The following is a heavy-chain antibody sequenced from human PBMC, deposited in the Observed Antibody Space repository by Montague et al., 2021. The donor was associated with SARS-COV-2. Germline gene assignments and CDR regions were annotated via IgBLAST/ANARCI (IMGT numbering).Heavy chain of an antibody. Sequence: SETLYLTCTVSGCSISSSSYYWGWIRQPPGKGLEWIGSIYYSGSTYYNPSLKSRVTISVDTSKNQFSLKLSSVTAADTAVYYCARVGRQQLVRLSGMDVWGQGTTVTVSS. CDR2: IYYSGST. J-gene: IGHJ6*02. V-gene: IGHV4-39*07. D-gene: IGHD6-13*01. CDR3: ARVGRQQLVRLSGMDV. CDR1: GCSISSSSYY.